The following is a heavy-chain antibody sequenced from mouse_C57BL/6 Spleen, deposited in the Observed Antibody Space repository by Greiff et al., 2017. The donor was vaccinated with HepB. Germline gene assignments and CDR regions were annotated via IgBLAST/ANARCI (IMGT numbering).Heavy chain of an antibody. CDR3: ARYKGGSNYFDY. CDR2: IRNKANGYTT. CDR1: GFTFTDYY. Sequence: EVKLMESGGGLVQPGGSLSLSCAASGFTFTDYYMSWVRQPPGKALEWLGFIRNKANGYTTEYSASVKGRFTISRDNSQSILYLQMNALRAEDSATYYCARYKGGSNYFDYWGQGTTLTVSS. D-gene: IGHD1-1*01. J-gene: IGHJ2*01. V-gene: IGHV7-3*01.